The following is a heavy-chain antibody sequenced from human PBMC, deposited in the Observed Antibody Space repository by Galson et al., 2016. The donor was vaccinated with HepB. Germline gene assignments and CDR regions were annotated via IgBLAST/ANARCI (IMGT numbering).Heavy chain of an antibody. Sequence: SLRLSCAASGFTFSGYDMVWVRQAPGKGLEWVSYISFRSETIYYADSVKGRFTISRDNAKNALFLQMSSLRAEDTAVYYCARDQGTKWEKGNNWFDPWGQGTLVTVSS. CDR3: ARDQGTKWEKGNNWFDP. CDR1: GFTFSGYD. V-gene: IGHV3-48*03. CDR2: ISFRSETI. J-gene: IGHJ5*02. D-gene: IGHD1-26*01.